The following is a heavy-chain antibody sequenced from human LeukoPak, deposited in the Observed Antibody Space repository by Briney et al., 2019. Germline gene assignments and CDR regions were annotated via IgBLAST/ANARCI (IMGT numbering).Heavy chain of an antibody. D-gene: IGHD6-6*01. Sequence: SETLSLTCTVSGGSISSGGYSWSWIRQHPGKGLEWIGYIYYSGSTYYNPSLKSRVTISVDTSKNQFPLKLSSVTAADTAVYYCARVTPSRYSSSEFDYWGQGTLVTVSS. CDR1: GGSISSGGYS. J-gene: IGHJ4*02. V-gene: IGHV4-31*03. CDR3: ARVTPSRYSSSEFDY. CDR2: IYYSGST.